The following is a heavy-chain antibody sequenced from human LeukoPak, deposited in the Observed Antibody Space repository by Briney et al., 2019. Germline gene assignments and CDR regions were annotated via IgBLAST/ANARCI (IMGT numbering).Heavy chain of an antibody. CDR3: AREGAVAEDVNCFDP. D-gene: IGHD4-23*01. Sequence: PGGSLRLSCAASGFTFSSYSMNWVRQAPGKGLEWVSYISSSSSTIYYADSVKGRFTISRDNAKNSLYLQMNSLRAEDTAVYYCAREGAVAEDVNCFDPWGQGPLVTVSS. CDR1: GFTFSSYS. CDR2: ISSSSSTI. V-gene: IGHV3-48*04. J-gene: IGHJ5*02.